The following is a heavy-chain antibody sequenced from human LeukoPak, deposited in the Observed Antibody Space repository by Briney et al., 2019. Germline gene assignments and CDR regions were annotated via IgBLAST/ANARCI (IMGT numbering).Heavy chain of an antibody. CDR3: AKAVRGYTSDY. CDR2: ISGSGYST. CDR1: GFTFSSYA. Sequence: GGSLRLSCAASGFTFSSYAMSWVRQAPGKGLEWVSGISGSGYSTHDADSVKGRFTISRDNSKNTLSLQMNSLRAEDTAVYYCAKAVRGYTSDYWGQGTLVPVSS. V-gene: IGHV3-23*01. D-gene: IGHD3-10*01. J-gene: IGHJ4*02.